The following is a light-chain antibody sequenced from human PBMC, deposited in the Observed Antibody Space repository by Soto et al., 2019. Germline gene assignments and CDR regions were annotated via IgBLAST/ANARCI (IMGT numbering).Light chain of an antibody. CDR2: GAS. V-gene: IGKV3-20*01. Sequence: EIVLTQSPGTLSLSPGERATLSCRASQSVSSSYLAWYQQKPGQAPRLLIYGASSRAIGIPDRFSGSGSGTDFTLTISRLAPEDFAVYYCQQYGSSPATFGQGTKVDIK. J-gene: IGKJ1*01. CDR3: QQYGSSPAT. CDR1: QSVSSSY.